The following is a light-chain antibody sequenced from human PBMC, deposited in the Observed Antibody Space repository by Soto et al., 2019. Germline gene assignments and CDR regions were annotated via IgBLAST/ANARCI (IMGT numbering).Light chain of an antibody. J-gene: IGKJ5*01. CDR2: DAS. CDR1: QSITNR. CDR3: QQYNSYPYT. Sequence: IHMTQSPSTLSASVGDKVTISCLASQSITNRLAWYQQKPGKAPKVLIYDASTLESGVSSGFSGSGSGTEFTLTISSLQPDDFATYYCQQYNSYPYTFGQGTRLEIK. V-gene: IGKV1-5*01.